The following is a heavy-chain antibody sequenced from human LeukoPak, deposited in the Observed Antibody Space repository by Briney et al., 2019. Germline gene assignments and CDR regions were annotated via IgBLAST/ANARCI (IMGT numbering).Heavy chain of an antibody. CDR1: GFTFSNYA. Sequence: GGSLRLSCAASGFTFSNYAMSRVRQAPGKGLEWVSAISGSGGSTYYADSVKGRFTISRDNSKNTLYLQMNSLRAEDTAVYYCAKDVGDCSSTSCYDYYYMDVWGKGTTVTVSS. CDR3: AKDVGDCSSTSCYDYYYMDV. D-gene: IGHD2-2*01. CDR2: ISGSGGST. V-gene: IGHV3-23*01. J-gene: IGHJ6*03.